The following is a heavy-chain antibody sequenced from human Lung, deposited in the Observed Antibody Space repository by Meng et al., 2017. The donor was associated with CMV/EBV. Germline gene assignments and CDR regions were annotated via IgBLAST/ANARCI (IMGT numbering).Heavy chain of an antibody. CDR1: GYSISSGYY. J-gene: IGHJ4*02. CDR3: ARVSCSSTSCYEY. CDR2: IYHSGST. V-gene: IGHV4-38-2*02. D-gene: IGHD2-2*01. Sequence: SXTLSLXCTVSGYSISSGYYWGWILQPPGKGLEWIGSIYHSGSTYYNPSLKSRVTISVDTSKNQFSLKLSSVTAADTAVYYCARVSCSSTSCYEYWGQGTXVNGAS.